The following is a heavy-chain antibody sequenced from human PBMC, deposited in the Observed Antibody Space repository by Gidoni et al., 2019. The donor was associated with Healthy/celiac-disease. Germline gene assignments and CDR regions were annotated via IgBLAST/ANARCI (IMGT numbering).Heavy chain of an antibody. CDR3: ARDGYYYDSSGYYYHFDY. Sequence: QVQLVESGGGVVQPGRSLRLSCAASGFTFSSYGMHWVRQAPGKGLEWVAVIWYDGSNKYYADSVKGRFTISRDNSKNTLYLQMNSLRAEDTAVYYCARDGYYYDSSGYYYHFDYWGQGTLVTVSS. CDR2: IWYDGSNK. D-gene: IGHD3-22*01. CDR1: GFTFSSYG. J-gene: IGHJ4*02. V-gene: IGHV3-33*01.